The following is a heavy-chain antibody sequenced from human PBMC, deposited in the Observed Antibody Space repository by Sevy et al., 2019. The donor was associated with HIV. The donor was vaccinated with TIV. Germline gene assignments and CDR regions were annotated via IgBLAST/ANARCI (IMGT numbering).Heavy chain of an antibody. D-gene: IGHD6-19*01. J-gene: IGHJ6*02. V-gene: IGHV1-8*02. CDR2: MNTNTGNT. Sequence: ASVKVSSKASGSTFASYDIYWVRQATGQGLEWMGWMNTNTGNTGFAQKFQGRVTMTRNTSITTAYMELSNLGSEDTAVYYCAGVSGWYLRYGMDVWGQGTTVTVSS. CDR1: GSTFASYD. CDR3: AGVSGWYLRYGMDV.